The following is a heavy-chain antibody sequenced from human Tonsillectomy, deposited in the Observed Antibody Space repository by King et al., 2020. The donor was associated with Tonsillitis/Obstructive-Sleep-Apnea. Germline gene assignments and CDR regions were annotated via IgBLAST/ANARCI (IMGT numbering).Heavy chain of an antibody. CDR1: GYSFTNYW. D-gene: IGHD2-2*02. CDR2: IYPGDSDT. V-gene: IGHV5-51*01. CDR3: ARRSVVSTAIQYSFDY. J-gene: IGHJ4*02. Sequence: QLVQSGAEVKKAGESLKISCKGSGYSFTNYWIGWVRQRPGKGLEWMGIIYPGDSDTRYSPSFQGQVTISAARSFSTAYLQWSSLKASDTAMYYCARRSVVSTAIQYSFDYWGQGTLVTVSS.